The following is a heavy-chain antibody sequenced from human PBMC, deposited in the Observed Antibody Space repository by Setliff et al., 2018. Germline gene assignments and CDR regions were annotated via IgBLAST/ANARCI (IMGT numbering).Heavy chain of an antibody. V-gene: IGHV1-69*05. J-gene: IGHJ4*02. CDR2: IIPIFGTA. D-gene: IGHD1-26*01. CDR3: ARLGVGATTGKSYYFDY. Sequence: SVKVSCKASGYTFTSYYMHWVRQAPGQGLEWMGGIIPIFGTANYAQKFQGRVTITTDESTSTAYMELSSLRSEDTAVYYCARLGVGATTGKSYYFDYWGQGTLVTVSS. CDR1: GYTFTSYY.